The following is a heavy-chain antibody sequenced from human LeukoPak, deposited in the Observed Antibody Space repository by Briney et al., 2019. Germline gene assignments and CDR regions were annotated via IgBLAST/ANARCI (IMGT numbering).Heavy chain of an antibody. D-gene: IGHD3-10*01. V-gene: IGHV1-24*01. CDR3: ATVPYGSGSSPFDY. Sequence: ASVKVSCKVPGYTLTELSMHWVRQAPGKGLEWMGGFDPEDGETIYAQKFQGRVTMTEDTSTDTAYMELSSLRSEDTAVYYCATVPYGSGSSPFDYWGQGTLVTVSS. CDR2: FDPEDGET. CDR1: GYTLTELS. J-gene: IGHJ4*02.